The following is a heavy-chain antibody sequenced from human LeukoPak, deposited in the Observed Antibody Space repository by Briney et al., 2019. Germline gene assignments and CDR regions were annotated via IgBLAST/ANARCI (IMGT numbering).Heavy chain of an antibody. J-gene: IGHJ4*02. CDR1: GGSISSGGYS. V-gene: IGHV4-31*03. D-gene: IGHD3-22*01. CDR3: ARGGGYQDY. CDR2: IYYSGST. Sequence: SETLSLTCTVSGGSISSGGYSWSWIRQHPGKGLEWIGYIYYSGSTYYNPSLESRVTISVDTSKNQFSLKLSSVTAADTAVYYCARGGGYQDYWGQGTLVTVSS.